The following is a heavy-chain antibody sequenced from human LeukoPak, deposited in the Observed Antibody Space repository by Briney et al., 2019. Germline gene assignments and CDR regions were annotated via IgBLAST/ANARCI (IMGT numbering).Heavy chain of an antibody. Sequence: PGESLRLSCAASGFTFGSYSMNWVRQAPGKGLEWVSSISGSSTYIDYADSVKGRFTISRDNAKNALYLQMDSPRAEDTAVYYCARDHSSGRYFDFWGQGTLVTVSS. D-gene: IGHD3-22*01. CDR2: ISGSSTYI. J-gene: IGHJ4*02. CDR3: ARDHSSGRYFDF. CDR1: GFTFGSYS. V-gene: IGHV3-21*01.